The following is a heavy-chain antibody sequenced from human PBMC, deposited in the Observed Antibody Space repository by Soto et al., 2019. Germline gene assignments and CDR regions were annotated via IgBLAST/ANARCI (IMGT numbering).Heavy chain of an antibody. CDR1: GGPISSGGYS. J-gene: IGHJ4*02. CDR3: ARGDFQYYFDY. CDR2: MYYGGST. Sequence: QLQLQESGSGLVEPSQTLSLTCAVSGGPISSGGYSWSWIRQPPGKGLEWIGYMYYGGSTYYNPSLKRRVSISVDRSKNQFSLKLSSVTAADTAVYYCARGDFQYYFDYWGQGTLVTVSS. V-gene: IGHV4-30-2*01.